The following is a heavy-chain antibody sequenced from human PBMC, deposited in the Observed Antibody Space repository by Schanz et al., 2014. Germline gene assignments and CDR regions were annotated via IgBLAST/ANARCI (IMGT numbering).Heavy chain of an antibody. CDR2: ISNSGTTI. D-gene: IGHD3-9*01. Sequence: QVQLVESGGGLVKPGGSLRLSCAASGLTFSDYYMSWIRQAPGKGLEWVSYISNSGTTIYYADSVKGRFTISRDNAKNSLYLQMNSLRAEDTALYYCAKHVRSLTGNDYWGQGTLVTVSS. V-gene: IGHV3-11*01. CDR1: GLTFSDYY. J-gene: IGHJ4*02. CDR3: AKHVRSLTGNDY.